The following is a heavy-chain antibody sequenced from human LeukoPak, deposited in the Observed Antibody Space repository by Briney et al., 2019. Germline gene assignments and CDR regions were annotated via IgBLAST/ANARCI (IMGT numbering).Heavy chain of an antibody. D-gene: IGHD3-22*01. V-gene: IGHV4-38-2*02. Sequence: SETLSLTCTVSGYSISSGYYWGWIRQPPGKGLEWIGSIYHSGSTYYNPSLKSRVTMSVDTSKNQFSLKLSSVTAADTAVYYCARANDYYDSSGYYLWGQGTLVTVSS. CDR3: ARANDYYDSSGYYL. CDR1: GYSISSGYY. CDR2: IYHSGST. J-gene: IGHJ4*02.